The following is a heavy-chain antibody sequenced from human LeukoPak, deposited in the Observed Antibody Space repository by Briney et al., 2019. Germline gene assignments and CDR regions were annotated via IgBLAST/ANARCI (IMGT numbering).Heavy chain of an antibody. V-gene: IGHV3-64*01. D-gene: IGHD3-22*01. CDR3: ARSITIIAGWFDT. CDR1: GFTFSTYA. Sequence: GGTLRLSCAASGFTFSTYAMHWVRQAPGKGLEYVSTLSTNGGSTYYANFVKGSFSISRDNSKSTLYLQMGSLRPEDMAVYYCARSITIIAGWFDTWGQGTLVTVSS. J-gene: IGHJ5*02. CDR2: LSTNGGST.